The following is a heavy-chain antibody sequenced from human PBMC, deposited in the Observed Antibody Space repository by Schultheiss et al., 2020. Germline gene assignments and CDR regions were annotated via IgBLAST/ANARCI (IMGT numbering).Heavy chain of an antibody. CDR3: ARDWQGDRAMVP. V-gene: IGHV1-18*04. J-gene: IGHJ5*02. Sequence: ASVKVSCKASGFTFTSSAVRWVRQAPGQRLEWMGWISAYSGNTNYAQKLQDRVTMTTDTSTRTAYMELRSLRSDDTAVYYCARDWQGDRAMVPWGQGTLVTVSS. CDR1: GFTFTSSA. D-gene: IGHD5-18*01. CDR2: ISAYSGNT.